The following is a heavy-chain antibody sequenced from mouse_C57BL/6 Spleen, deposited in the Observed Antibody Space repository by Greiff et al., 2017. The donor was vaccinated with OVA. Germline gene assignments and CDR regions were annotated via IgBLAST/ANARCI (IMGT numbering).Heavy chain of an antibody. Sequence: QVQLQHSGPELVKPGASVKISCKASGYAFSSSWMNWVKQRPGKGLEWIGRIYPGDGDTNYNGKFKGKATLTADKSSSTAYMQLSSLTSEDSAVYFCAREGITTVGGTFDYWGQGTTLTVSS. D-gene: IGHD1-1*01. J-gene: IGHJ2*01. CDR3: AREGITTVGGTFDY. CDR2: IYPGDGDT. V-gene: IGHV1-82*01. CDR1: GYAFSSSW.